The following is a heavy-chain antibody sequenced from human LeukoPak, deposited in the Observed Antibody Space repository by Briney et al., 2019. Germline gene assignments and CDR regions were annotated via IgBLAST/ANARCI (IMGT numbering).Heavy chain of an antibody. D-gene: IGHD4-17*01. CDR3: AKDIGDSDYFDY. V-gene: IGHV3-9*01. CDR1: GFTFDDYA. CDR2: ISWNSGSI. Sequence: PGGSLRLSCAASGFTFDDYAMHWVRQAPGKGLEWVSGISWNSGSIGYADSVKGRFTISRDNAKNSLYLQMNSLRAEDTALYYCAKDIGDSDYFDYWGQGTLVTVSS. J-gene: IGHJ4*02.